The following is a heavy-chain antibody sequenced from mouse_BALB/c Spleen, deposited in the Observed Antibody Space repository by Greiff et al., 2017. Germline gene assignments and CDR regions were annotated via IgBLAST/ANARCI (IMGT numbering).Heavy chain of an antibody. CDR2: ISSGGGST. CDR3: ARSGYRYDYFDY. J-gene: IGHJ2*01. CDR1: GFAFSSYD. Sequence: EVKVVESGGGLVKPGGSLKLSCAASGFAFSSYDMSWVRQTPEKRLEWVAYISSGGGSTYYPDTVKGRFTISRDNAKNTLYLQMSSLKSEDTAMYYCARSGYRYDYFDYWGQGTTLTVSS. V-gene: IGHV5-12-1*01. D-gene: IGHD2-14*01.